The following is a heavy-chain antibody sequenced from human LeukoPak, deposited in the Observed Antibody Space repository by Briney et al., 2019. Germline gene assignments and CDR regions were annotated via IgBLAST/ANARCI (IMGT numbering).Heavy chain of an antibody. J-gene: IGHJ4*02. V-gene: IGHV7-4-1*02. D-gene: IGHD6-19*01. CDR2: INTNTGNP. CDR3: ASGTGYSSGWQRDSFGY. CDR1: GYTFTSYA. Sequence: ASVKVSCKASGYTFTSYAMNWVRQAPGQGLEWMGWINTNTGNPTYAQGFTGRFVFSLDTSVSTAYLQISSLKAEDTAVYYCASGTGYSSGWQRDSFGYWGQGTLVTVSS.